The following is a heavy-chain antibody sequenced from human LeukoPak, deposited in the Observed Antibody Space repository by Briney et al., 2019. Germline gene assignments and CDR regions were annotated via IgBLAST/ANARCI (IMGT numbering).Heavy chain of an antibody. J-gene: IGHJ4*02. V-gene: IGHV3-23*01. CDR2: ISGTGDAT. Sequence: PGGSLRLSCAASGFTFSNYALSWVRQAPGKGLEWVSAISGTGDATWYPDSVKGRFTISRDRSKNTVYLQMNSLRAEDTAVYYCAKEVVVVITTPTEAGFDYWGQGTLVTVSS. D-gene: IGHD3-22*01. CDR3: AKEVVVVITTPTEAGFDY. CDR1: GFTFSNYA.